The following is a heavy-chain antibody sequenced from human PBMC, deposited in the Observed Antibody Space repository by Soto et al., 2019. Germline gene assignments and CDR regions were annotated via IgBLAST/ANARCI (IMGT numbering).Heavy chain of an antibody. CDR1: GYTFTGYY. CDR2: INPNSGGT. V-gene: IGHV1-2*04. Sequence: ASVKVSCKASGYTFTGYYMHWVRQAPGQGLEWMGWINPNSGGTNYAQKFQGWVTMTRDTSISTAYMELSRLRSDDTAVYYCARQSPGIKIFGVDEFAYYLDVWGKGTTVTVSS. CDR3: ARQSPGIKIFGVDEFAYYLDV. D-gene: IGHD3-3*01. J-gene: IGHJ6*03.